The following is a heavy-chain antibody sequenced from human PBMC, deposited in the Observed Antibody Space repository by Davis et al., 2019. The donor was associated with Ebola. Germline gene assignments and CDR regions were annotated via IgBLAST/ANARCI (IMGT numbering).Heavy chain of an antibody. J-gene: IGHJ3*01. CDR1: GFVFRNYV. CDR3: AKDTPNIWFDV. CDR2: HGTSGDT. D-gene: IGHD2-15*01. V-gene: IGHV3-23*01. Sequence: GESLKISCAASGFVFRNYVMSWVRRAPGKGLEWVSTHGTSGDTYYADSVKGRLTISRDNSKNTLHLQMNSLRVEDTAIYYCAKDTPNIWFDVWGQGTMVAVSS.